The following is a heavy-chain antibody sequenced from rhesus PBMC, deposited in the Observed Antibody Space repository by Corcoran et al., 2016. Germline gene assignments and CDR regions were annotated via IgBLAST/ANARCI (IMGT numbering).Heavy chain of an antibody. J-gene: IGHJ4*01. CDR2: IDGSVSSR. CDR3: ARGGRNPYFDY. CDR1: GGSLRSRS. D-gene: IGHD4-17*01. V-gene: IGHV4-169*01. Sequence: QLHLQESGPELVKPSETLSVACAVSGGSLRSRSWSWIRQAPGKGLALMGYIDGSVSSRNDNPARKSRVTLSVDTSKNQLSLKLSSVTTAETAVYYCARGGRNPYFDYWGQGVLVTVSS.